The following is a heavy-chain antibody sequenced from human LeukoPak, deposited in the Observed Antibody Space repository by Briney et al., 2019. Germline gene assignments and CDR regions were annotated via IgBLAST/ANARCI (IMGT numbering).Heavy chain of an antibody. CDR1: GFTISSHW. CDR2: ISGSGGST. V-gene: IGHV3-23*01. CDR3: AKAGHYYDSRNYFDY. Sequence: PGGSLRLSCAASGFTISSHWMSWVRQAPGKGLEWVSAISGSGGSTYYADSVKGRFTISRDNSKNTLYLQVNSLRAEDTAVYYCAKAGHYYDSRNYFDYWGQGTLVTVSS. D-gene: IGHD3-22*01. J-gene: IGHJ4*02.